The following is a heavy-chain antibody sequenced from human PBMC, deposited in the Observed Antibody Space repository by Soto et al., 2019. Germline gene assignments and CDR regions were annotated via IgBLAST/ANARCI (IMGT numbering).Heavy chain of an antibody. D-gene: IGHD6-19*01. V-gene: IGHV4-39*01. CDR2: IYYSWGT. CDR3: ARAVAGNTYHYYYGMDV. J-gene: IGHJ6*02. Sequence: SVTLSLTCSLSGGSISSSSYYWAWIRSPPGRGLEWIGSIYYSWGTYYNPSLKSRLTVSVDTSMNQFCLMRDYVTSADTALYYCARAVAGNTYHYYYGMDVWGQGTTVTVSS. CDR1: GGSISSSSYY.